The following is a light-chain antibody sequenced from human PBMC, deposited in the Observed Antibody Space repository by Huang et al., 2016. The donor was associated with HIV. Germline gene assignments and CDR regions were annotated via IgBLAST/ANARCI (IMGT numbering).Light chain of an antibody. CDR1: QPLLSTANNKSY. V-gene: IGKV4-1*01. CDR2: WAS. Sequence: DIVMTQSPGSLTVSLGDRASINCTSMQPLLSTANNKSYLAWYQQKPRQPPKALIYWASNRESGVPERFSGSGSGTDFTLTISSLQAEDVALYYCQQYYSASITFGQGTRVEI. CDR3: QQYYSASIT. J-gene: IGKJ5*01.